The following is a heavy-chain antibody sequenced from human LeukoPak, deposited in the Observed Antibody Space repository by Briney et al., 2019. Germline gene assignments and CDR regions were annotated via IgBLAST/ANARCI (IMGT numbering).Heavy chain of an antibody. J-gene: IGHJ4*02. V-gene: IGHV7-4-1*02. Sequence: GASVKVSCKASGGTFSSYAISWVRQAPGQGLEWMGWINTNTGNPTYAQGFTGRFVFSLDTSVSTAYLQISSLKAEDTAVYYCARELYGIAAAIDYWGQGTLVTVSS. D-gene: IGHD6-13*01. CDR2: INTNTGNP. CDR3: ARELYGIAAAIDY. CDR1: GGTFSSYA.